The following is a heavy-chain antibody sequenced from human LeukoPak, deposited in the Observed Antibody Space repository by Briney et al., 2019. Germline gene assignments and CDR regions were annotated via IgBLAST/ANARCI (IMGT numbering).Heavy chain of an antibody. CDR1: GFTFTTYW. CDR2: VNHSGST. J-gene: IGHJ4*02. Sequence: GSLRLSCAASGFTFTTYWMSWIRQLPGKGLEWIGEVNHSGSTNYNPSLKSRVTISVDTSKNQFSLKLSSVTAADTAVYYCARHRQWLGLGFDYWGQGTLVTVSS. D-gene: IGHD6-19*01. CDR3: ARHRQWLGLGFDY. V-gene: IGHV4-34*01.